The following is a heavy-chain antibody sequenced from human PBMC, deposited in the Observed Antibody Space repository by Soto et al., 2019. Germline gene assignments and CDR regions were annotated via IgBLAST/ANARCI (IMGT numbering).Heavy chain of an antibody. CDR3: ARGGYYYDSSGYYGSTDV. D-gene: IGHD3-22*01. CDR2: IYYSGST. V-gene: IGHV4-31*03. Sequence: SETLSLTCTVSGGSISSGGYYWSWIRQHPGKGLEWIGYIYYSGSTYYNPSLKSRVTISVDTSKNQFSLKLSSVTAADTAVYYCARGGYYYDSSGYYGSTDVWGQGTTVTVSS. J-gene: IGHJ6*02. CDR1: GGSISSGGYY.